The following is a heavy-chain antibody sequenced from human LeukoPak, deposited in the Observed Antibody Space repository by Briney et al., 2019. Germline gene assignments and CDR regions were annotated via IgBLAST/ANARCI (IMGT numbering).Heavy chain of an antibody. CDR1: GFTFSSYG. V-gene: IGHV3-30*18. CDR2: ISYDGSKK. CDR3: AKDKEEGFDY. Sequence: GGSLRLSCAASGFTFSSYGMHWVRQAPGKGLEWVAVISYDGSKKYYADSVKGRFTISRDNSKNTLYLQMNSLRAEDTAVYYCAKDKEEGFDYWGQGTLVIVSS. J-gene: IGHJ4*02.